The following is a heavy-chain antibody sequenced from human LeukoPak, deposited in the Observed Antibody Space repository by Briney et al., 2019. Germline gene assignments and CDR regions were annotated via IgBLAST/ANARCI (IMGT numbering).Heavy chain of an antibody. D-gene: IGHD6-19*01. J-gene: IGHJ3*02. Sequence: PGRSLRLSCAASGFTLDDYAMHWVRHAPGKGLEWVSGISWNSGSIGYADSVKGRFTISRDNAKNSLYLQMNSLRAEDTALYYCAKDMGSSAVAPDAFDIWGQGTMVTVSS. CDR2: ISWNSGSI. V-gene: IGHV3-9*01. CDR1: GFTLDDYA. CDR3: AKDMGSSAVAPDAFDI.